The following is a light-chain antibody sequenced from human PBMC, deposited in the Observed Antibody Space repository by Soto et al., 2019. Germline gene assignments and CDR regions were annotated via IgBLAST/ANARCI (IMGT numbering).Light chain of an antibody. CDR3: QQYGSSPRT. Sequence: VMTQSPATLSVSPGERATLSCRASQSVSILLAWYQQKRGQAPRLLIHDASSRATGIPDRFSGSGSGTDLTITISRLEPEDVEVYDGQQYGSSPRTFGQGTKVDNK. V-gene: IGKV3-20*01. CDR2: DAS. CDR1: QSVSIL. J-gene: IGKJ1*01.